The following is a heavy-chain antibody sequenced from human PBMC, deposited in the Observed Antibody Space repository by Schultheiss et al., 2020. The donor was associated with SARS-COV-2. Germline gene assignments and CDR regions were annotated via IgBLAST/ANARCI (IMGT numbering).Heavy chain of an antibody. D-gene: IGHD3-3*01. CDR3: ATARYDFWSGDLDY. Sequence: ASVKVSCKSSGYTFTGYYMHWVRQAPGQGLEWMGWINPNSGGTNYAQKFQGRVTMTRDTSISTAYMELSSLRSEDTAVYYCATARYDFWSGDLDYWGQGTLVTVSS. V-gene: IGHV1-2*02. CDR1: GYTFTGYY. CDR2: INPNSGGT. J-gene: IGHJ4*02.